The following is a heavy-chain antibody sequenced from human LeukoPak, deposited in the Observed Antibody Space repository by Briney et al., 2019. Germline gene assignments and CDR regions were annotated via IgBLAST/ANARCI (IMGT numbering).Heavy chain of an antibody. J-gene: IGHJ3*02. V-gene: IGHV3-21*04. CDR3: ARETYYYGSGSYIVGAFDI. CDR2: ISSSGSTI. Sequence: GGSLRLSCAASGFTFSSYSMNCVRQAPGKGLEWVSSISSSGSTIYYADSVKGRFTISRDNAKNSLYLQMNSLRAEDTAVYYCARETYYYGSGSYIVGAFDIWGQGTMVTVSS. CDR1: GFTFSSYS. D-gene: IGHD3-10*01.